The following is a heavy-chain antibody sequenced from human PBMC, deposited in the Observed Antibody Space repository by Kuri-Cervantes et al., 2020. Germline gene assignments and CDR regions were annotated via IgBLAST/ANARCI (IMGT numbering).Heavy chain of an antibody. V-gene: IGHV4-4*02. CDR2: ISHSGST. D-gene: IGHD3-9*01. Sequence: SETLSLTCAVSGVSMNNSNWWSWVRQPPGKGLEWIGEISHSGSTHYNPSLKSRVTISVDTSKNQFSLKLSSVTAADTAVYYCARDRTYYDILTGYHDAFDIWGQGTMVTVSS. CDR3: ARDRTYYDILTGYHDAFDI. J-gene: IGHJ3*02. CDR1: GVSMNNSNW.